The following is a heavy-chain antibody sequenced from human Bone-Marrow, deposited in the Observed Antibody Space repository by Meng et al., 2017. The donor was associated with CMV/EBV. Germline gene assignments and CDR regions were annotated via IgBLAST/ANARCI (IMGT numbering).Heavy chain of an antibody. CDR1: GFTFIKNG. D-gene: IGHD3-22*01. Sequence: GGSLRLSCAASGFTFIKNGMSWVRQAPGKGLEWVSGICGSGDTTYYADSVKGRFTISRDNSKNTLYLQMSGLRAEDTALYYCAKKWGYYDSSGHYFDSWGQGTLVTVSS. CDR3: AKKWGYYDSSGHYFDS. V-gene: IGHV3-23*01. CDR2: ICGSGDTT. J-gene: IGHJ4*02.